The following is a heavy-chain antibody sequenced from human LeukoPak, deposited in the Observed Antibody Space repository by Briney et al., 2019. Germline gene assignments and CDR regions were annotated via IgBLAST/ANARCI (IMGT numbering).Heavy chain of an antibody. CDR1: GFTFSSYS. V-gene: IGHV3-48*01. CDR3: ARDTYYYDSSGKAWDY. Sequence: GGSLRLSCAASGFTFSSYSMNWVRQAPGKGLEWVSYISSSSSTIYYADSVKGRLTISRDNAKNSLYLQMNSLRAEDTAVYYCARDTYYYDSSGKAWDYWGQGTLVTVSS. CDR2: ISSSSSTI. J-gene: IGHJ4*02. D-gene: IGHD3-22*01.